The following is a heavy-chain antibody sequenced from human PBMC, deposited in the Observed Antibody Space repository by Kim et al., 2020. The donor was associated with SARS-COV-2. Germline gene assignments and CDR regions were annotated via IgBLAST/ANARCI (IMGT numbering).Heavy chain of an antibody. J-gene: IGHJ4*02. V-gene: IGHV3-53*03. D-gene: IGHD3-10*01. CDR3: AGGSYYGSG. Sequence: GSTDYADSGKARFTIPRDNAKNTLYLQMNSLRAEETAGYYCAGGSYYGSGWGQGTLVTVSS. CDR2: GST.